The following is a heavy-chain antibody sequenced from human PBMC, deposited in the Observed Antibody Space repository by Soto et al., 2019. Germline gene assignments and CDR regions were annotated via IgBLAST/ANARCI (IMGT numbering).Heavy chain of an antibody. D-gene: IGHD5-12*01. CDR1: GFTFDDYA. Sequence: EVQLVESGGGLVQPGRSLRLSCAASGFTFDDYAMHWVRQAPGKGLEWVSGISWNSGSIGYADSVKGRFTISRDNAKKSLYLQMNSLRAEDTALYYCAREGGYSGYDPFDYWGQGTLVTVSS. CDR3: AREGGYSGYDPFDY. CDR2: ISWNSGSI. J-gene: IGHJ4*02. V-gene: IGHV3-9*01.